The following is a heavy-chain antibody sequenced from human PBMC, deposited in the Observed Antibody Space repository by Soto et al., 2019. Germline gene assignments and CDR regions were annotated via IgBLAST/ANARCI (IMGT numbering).Heavy chain of an antibody. V-gene: IGHV1-69*06. Sequence: PSGKGSYKPPGGTVSSSGMSRVRQATGQGLEWMGGIIPIFGTANYAQKFQGRVTITADKSTSTAYMELSSLRSEDTAVYYCARQREGIWSGYYAPFDYWGQGTLVTVSS. CDR3: ARQREGIWSGYYAPFDY. D-gene: IGHD3-3*01. J-gene: IGHJ4*02. CDR1: GGTVSSSG. CDR2: IIPIFGTA.